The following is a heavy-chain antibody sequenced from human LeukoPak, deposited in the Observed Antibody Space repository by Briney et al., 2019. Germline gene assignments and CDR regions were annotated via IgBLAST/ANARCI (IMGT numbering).Heavy chain of an antibody. D-gene: IGHD6-19*01. V-gene: IGHV1-3*01. CDR1: GYTFTSYA. CDR3: ARDNSRGWYEDYYFDY. CDR2: INAGNGNT. Sequence: ASVKVSCKASGYTFTSYAMHWVRQAPGQRLEWMGWINAGNGNTKYSQKFQGRVTITRDTSASTAYMELSSLRSEDTAVYYCARDNSRGWYEDYYFDYWGQGTLVTVSS. J-gene: IGHJ4*02.